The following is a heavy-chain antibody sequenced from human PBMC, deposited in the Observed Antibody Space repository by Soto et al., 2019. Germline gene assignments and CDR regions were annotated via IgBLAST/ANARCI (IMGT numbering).Heavy chain of an antibody. D-gene: IGHD2-8*01. CDR3: ARGCIVLMVNATLRGYFDY. Sequence: QVQLVESGGGVVQPGRSLRLSCAASGFTFSSYAMHWVRQAPGKGLEWVTVISYDGSNKYYADSVKGRFTISRDNSKNTLYLQMNSLRAEDTAVYYCARGCIVLMVNATLRGYFDYWGQGTLVTVSS. CDR2: ISYDGSNK. J-gene: IGHJ4*02. CDR1: GFTFSSYA. V-gene: IGHV3-30-3*01.